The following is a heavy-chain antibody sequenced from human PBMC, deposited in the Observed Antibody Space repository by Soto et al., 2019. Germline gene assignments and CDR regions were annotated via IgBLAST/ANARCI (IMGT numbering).Heavy chain of an antibody. J-gene: IGHJ3*01. Sequence: SETLSLTCAVSGFFISSGNYWGWIRKPPGKGLEWIGSIFHGGNTYYNPSLKSRVTISVDMSKNQFSLKLNSVTAADTAVYYCARARWYDAFDVWGHGTVVTVSS. CDR2: IFHGGNT. V-gene: IGHV4-38-2*01. CDR1: GFFISSGNY. D-gene: IGHD2-15*01. CDR3: ARARWYDAFDV.